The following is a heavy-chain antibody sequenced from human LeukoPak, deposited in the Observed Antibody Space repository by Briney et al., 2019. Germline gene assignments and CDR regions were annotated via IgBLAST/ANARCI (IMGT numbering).Heavy chain of an antibody. V-gene: IGHV3-21*01. CDR1: GFSFSSYS. Sequence: GGSLRLSCAASGFSFSSYSMNWVRQAPGKGLEWVSSIISSGTYIYYADSVKGRFTISRDNARNSLSLQMNSLRAEDTAVYYCARVVNGVATTFDYWGQGTLVTVSS. J-gene: IGHJ4*02. CDR2: IISSGTYI. D-gene: IGHD5-12*01. CDR3: ARVVNGVATTFDY.